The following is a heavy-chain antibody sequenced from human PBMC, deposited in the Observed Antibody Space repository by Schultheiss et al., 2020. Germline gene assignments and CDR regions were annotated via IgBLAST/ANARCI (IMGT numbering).Heavy chain of an antibody. J-gene: IGHJ6*02. CDR2: IYYSGST. CDR3: ARERALYSSSSGDWYYYYGMDV. V-gene: IGHV4-31*11. CDR1: GGSFSGYY. Sequence: SETLSLTCAVYGGSFSGYYWTWIRQHPGKGLEWIGNIYYSGSTYFNPSLKSRITISVDTSRNQFSLKLSSVTAADTAVYYCARERALYSSSSGDWYYYYGMDVWGQGTTVTVSS. D-gene: IGHD6-6*01.